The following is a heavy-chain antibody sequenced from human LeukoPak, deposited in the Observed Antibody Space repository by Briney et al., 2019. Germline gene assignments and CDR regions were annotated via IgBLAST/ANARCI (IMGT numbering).Heavy chain of an antibody. CDR3: ARVSSGWPRDYYYYMDV. CDR1: GYTFTGYY. CDR2: INPNSGGT. D-gene: IGHD6-19*01. J-gene: IGHJ6*03. V-gene: IGHV1-2*02. Sequence: ASVKVSCKASGYTFTGYYMHWVRQAPGQGLEWMGWINPNSGGTNYAQKFQGRVTMTRDTSISTAYMELSRLRSDDTAVYYCARVSSGWPRDYYYYMDVWGKGTTVTVSS.